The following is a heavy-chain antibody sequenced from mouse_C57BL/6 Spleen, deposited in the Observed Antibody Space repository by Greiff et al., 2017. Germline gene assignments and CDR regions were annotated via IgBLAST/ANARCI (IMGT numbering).Heavy chain of an antibody. D-gene: IGHD1-1*01. CDR3: ARRGSYDGCSRRDGDFDV. CDR2: IDPETGGT. Sequence: QIQLQQSGAELVRPGASVTLSCKASGYTFTDYEMHWVKQTTVHGLDWIGAIDPETGGTAYNQKFKGKATLTADKSSSTAYMELRSLTSEDSAVXYCARRGSYDGCSRRDGDFDVWGTGTTVTVSS. CDR1: GYTFTDYE. J-gene: IGHJ1*03. V-gene: IGHV1-15*01.